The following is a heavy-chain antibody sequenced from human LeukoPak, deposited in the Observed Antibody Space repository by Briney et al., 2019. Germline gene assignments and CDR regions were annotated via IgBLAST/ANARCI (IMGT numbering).Heavy chain of an antibody. CDR1: GYSFTSYW. CDR3: ARHKGVQLWAHAFDI. D-gene: IGHD5-18*01. V-gene: IGHV5-51*01. CDR2: IYPGDSDT. Sequence: GESLKISCKGSGYSFTSYWIGWVRQMPGKGLEWMGIIYPGDSDTRYSPSFQGQVTISADKSISTAYLQWSSLKASDTAMYYCARHKGVQLWAHAFDIWGQGTMVTVSS. J-gene: IGHJ3*02.